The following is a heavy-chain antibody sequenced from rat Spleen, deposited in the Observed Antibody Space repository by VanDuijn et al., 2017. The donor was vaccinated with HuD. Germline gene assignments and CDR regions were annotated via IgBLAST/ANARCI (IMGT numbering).Heavy chain of an antibody. CDR2: ISHDGSGT. CDR3: ARYRDTYGHVGIFDY. Sequence: EVQLVETGGGLVQPGKSLKLSCVASGFRFSSYWMYWVRQAPTKGLEWVATISHDGSGTDYRDSVKGRFTISRDNAKSTPYLKMDSLRSEDTATYYCARYRDTYGHVGIFDYWGQGVRVTVPP. CDR1: GFRFSSYW. V-gene: IGHV5-29*01. D-gene: IGHD2-5*01. J-gene: IGHJ2*01.